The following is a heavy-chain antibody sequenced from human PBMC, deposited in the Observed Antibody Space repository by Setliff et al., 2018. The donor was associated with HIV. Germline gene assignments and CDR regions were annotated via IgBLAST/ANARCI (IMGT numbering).Heavy chain of an antibody. Sequence: SETLSLTCTVAGGSTSSSSYYWGWIRQPPGIGLEWIASIYHNGNTYYNPSLKSLVTMSVDTSKNQFSLKLSSVTAADTAVYYCATSLITVPPDAFDIWGQGTMVTVSS. CDR3: ATSLITVPPDAFDI. D-gene: IGHD4-4*01. V-gene: IGHV4-39*07. CDR1: GGSTSSSSYY. CDR2: IYHNGNT. J-gene: IGHJ3*02.